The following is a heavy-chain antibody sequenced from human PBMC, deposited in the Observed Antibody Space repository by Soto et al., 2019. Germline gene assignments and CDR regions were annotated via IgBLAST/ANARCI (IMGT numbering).Heavy chain of an antibody. D-gene: IGHD2-2*01. V-gene: IGHV1-3*01. CDR1: GYTFSNYA. Sequence: QVQLVQSGAEVKKPGASVKLSCKASGYTFSNYAVQWVRQAPGQSLEWMGWIHAGNGDTKYSQKFHDRVTITRATSASTAYMELSSLRSEDTAIYYCARVPRYTSDIVQVPAVMFEDWFVPWGQGTLVTVSS. CDR3: ARVPRYTSDIVQVPAVMFEDWFVP. CDR2: IHAGNGDT. J-gene: IGHJ5*02.